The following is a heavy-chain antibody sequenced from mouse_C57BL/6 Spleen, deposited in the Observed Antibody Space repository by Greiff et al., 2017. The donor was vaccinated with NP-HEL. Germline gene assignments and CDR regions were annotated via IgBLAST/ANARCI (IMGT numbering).Heavy chain of an antibody. V-gene: IGHV5-17*01. J-gene: IGHJ4*01. CDR1: GFTFSDYG. CDR3: ANRWLPAMDY. D-gene: IGHD2-3*01. Sequence: EVQVVESGGGLVKPGGSLKLSCAASGFTFSDYGMHWVRQAPEKGLEWVAYISSGSSTIYYADTVKGRFTISRDNAKNTLFLQMTSLRSEDTAMYYCANRWLPAMDYWGQGTSVTVSS. CDR2: ISSGSSTI.